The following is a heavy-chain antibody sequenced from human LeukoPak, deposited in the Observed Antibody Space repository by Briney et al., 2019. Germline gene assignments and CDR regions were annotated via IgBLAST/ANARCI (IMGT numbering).Heavy chain of an antibody. D-gene: IGHD3-10*01. V-gene: IGHV3-7*01. J-gene: IGHJ3*01. CDR1: RITFEKSW. CDR2: MKQDGSEK. Sequence: GGSLRLSCVASRITFEKSWINWVRQAPGRGLEWVANMKQDGSEKYYVDSVKGRFTISRDSAKNSLYLQMNSLRAEDTAVYYCARGVRGATQYDAFDLWGQGTMVTVSS. CDR3: ARGVRGATQYDAFDL.